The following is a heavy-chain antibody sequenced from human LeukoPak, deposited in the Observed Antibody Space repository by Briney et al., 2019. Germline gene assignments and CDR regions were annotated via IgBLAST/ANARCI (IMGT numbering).Heavy chain of an antibody. D-gene: IGHD4-17*01. Sequence: GGSLRLSCATSGFTFSNYAMSWVRQAPGKGLEWVSSIHYSGISTYYADSVKGRFTISRDNSKNTLYLQMNSLRAEDTAVYYCAKEGDYGDYALDYWGQGTLVTVSS. V-gene: IGHV3-23*01. CDR3: AKEGDYGDYALDY. CDR2: IHYSGIST. J-gene: IGHJ4*02. CDR1: GFTFSNYA.